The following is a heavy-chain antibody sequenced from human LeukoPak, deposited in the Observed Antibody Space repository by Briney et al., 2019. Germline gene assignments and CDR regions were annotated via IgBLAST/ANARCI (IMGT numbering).Heavy chain of an antibody. CDR2: IYPGDSDT. J-gene: IGHJ4*02. CDR1: GYSFTSYW. V-gene: IGHV5-51*01. D-gene: IGHD3-22*01. Sequence: GESLKISCKGSGYSFTSYWIGWVRQMPGKGLECMGIIYPGDSDTRYSPSFQDQVTISADKSISTAYLQWSSLKASDTAMYYCARLDDSSGYYSYFDNWGQGSLVTVSS. CDR3: ARLDDSSGYYSYFDN.